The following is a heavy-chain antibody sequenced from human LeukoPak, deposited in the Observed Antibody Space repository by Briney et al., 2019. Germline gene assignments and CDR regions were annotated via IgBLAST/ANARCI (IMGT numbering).Heavy chain of an antibody. J-gene: IGHJ4*02. Sequence: PGGSLRLSCAASGFTFSSYAMSWVRQAPGKGLEWVAFIQYDGSIKLYGDSVKGRFTISRDNSKHTLYLQMNSLRPEDTAVYYCAKDVVGQQWPENYWGQGTLVTVSS. V-gene: IGHV3-30*02. CDR2: IQYDGSIK. CDR3: AKDVVGQQWPENY. CDR1: GFTFSSYA. D-gene: IGHD6-19*01.